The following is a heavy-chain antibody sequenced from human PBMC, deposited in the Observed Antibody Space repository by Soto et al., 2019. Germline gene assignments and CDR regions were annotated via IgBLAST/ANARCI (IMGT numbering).Heavy chain of an antibody. J-gene: IGHJ6*02. CDR2: IYYSGST. CDR3: ARDAFYYDSRGPSSYYYYYGMDV. Sequence: PSETLSLSCAVSGGSISSGDYYWVWIRHPPGKGLEWIGYIYYSGSTYYNPSLKSRVTISVDTSKNQFSLKLSSVTAADTAVYYCARDAFYYDSRGPSSYYYYYGMDVWGQGTTVTVSS. V-gene: IGHV4-30-4*01. CDR1: GGSISSGDYY. D-gene: IGHD3-22*01.